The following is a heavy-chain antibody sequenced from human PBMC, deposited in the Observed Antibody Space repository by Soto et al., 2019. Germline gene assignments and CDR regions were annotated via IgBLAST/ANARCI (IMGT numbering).Heavy chain of an antibody. J-gene: IGHJ4*02. Sequence: GGSLRLSCEASEFSFITYWMNWVRQAPGKGLEWLASIKEDGSEKQCVDSVKGRFTISRDNAKDTLYLQMNSLRVEDTAVYFCARRHGLDIDAYYWGQGILVTVSS. CDR2: IKEDGSEK. CDR1: EFSFITYW. D-gene: IGHD3-10*01. CDR3: ARRHGLDIDAYY. V-gene: IGHV3-7*02.